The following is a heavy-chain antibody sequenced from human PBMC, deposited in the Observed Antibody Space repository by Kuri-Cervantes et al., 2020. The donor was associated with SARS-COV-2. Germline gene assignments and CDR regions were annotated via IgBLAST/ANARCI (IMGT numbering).Heavy chain of an antibody. D-gene: IGHD4/OR15-4a*01. CDR1: GFTLSLYS. V-gene: IGHV3-21*01. J-gene: IGHJ4*02. CDR3: ARGVRYFDY. CDR2: ISSTSSYI. Sequence: GGSLRLSCAASGFTLSLYSMNWVRQAPGKGLEWVSSISSTSSYIYYVDSVKGRFTISRDNAKNTLYLQMNSLRAEDTAVYYCARGVRYFDYWGRGTLVTVSS.